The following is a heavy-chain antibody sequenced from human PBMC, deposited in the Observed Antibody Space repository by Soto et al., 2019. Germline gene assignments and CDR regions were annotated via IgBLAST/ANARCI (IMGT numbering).Heavy chain of an antibody. J-gene: IGHJ4*02. V-gene: IGHV4-31*03. CDR1: GPTIRSASSY. D-gene: IGHD6-13*01. Sequence: QVLLQDSGPGLMKPSQTLSLTCNVSGPTIRSASSYWSWIRQHPGKGLEWVGNIYYNGSTYYRPSLKSRVTLWLDTSKNQFSMRLTAVTAADTAVYYCARYRTSGSWSKFDYWGQGTLVTVSS. CDR2: IYYNGST. CDR3: ARYRTSGSWSKFDY.